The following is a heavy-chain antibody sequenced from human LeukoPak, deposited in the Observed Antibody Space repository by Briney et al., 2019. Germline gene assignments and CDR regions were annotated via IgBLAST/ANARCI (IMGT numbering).Heavy chain of an antibody. J-gene: IGHJ4*02. CDR3: ARRRYSAAREHHPENDY. Sequence: ASVKVSCKASGYTFTSYDINWVRQATGQGLEWMGWMNPNSGNTGYAQKFQGRVTITRNTSIRTAYMELSSLRSEDTAVYYCARRRYSAAREHHPENDYWGQATLVTVSS. V-gene: IGHV1-8*03. CDR2: MNPNSGNT. CDR1: GYTFTSYD. D-gene: IGHD6-6*01.